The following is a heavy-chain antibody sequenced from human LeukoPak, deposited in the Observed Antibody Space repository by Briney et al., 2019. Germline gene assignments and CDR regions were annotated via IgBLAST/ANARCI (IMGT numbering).Heavy chain of an antibody. CDR3: ARTRLRYFDWPRTDFDY. CDR1: GFTVSSNY. Sequence: GGSRRLSCAASGFTVSSNYMSWVRQAPGKGLEWVSVIYSGGSTYYADSVKGRFTISRGNSKNTLYLQMNSLRAEDTAVYYCARTRLRYFDWPRTDFDYWGQGTLVTVSS. V-gene: IGHV3-66*02. J-gene: IGHJ4*02. D-gene: IGHD3-9*01. CDR2: IYSGGST.